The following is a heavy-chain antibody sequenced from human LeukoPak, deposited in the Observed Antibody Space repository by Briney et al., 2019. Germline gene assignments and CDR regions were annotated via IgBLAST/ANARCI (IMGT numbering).Heavy chain of an antibody. CDR2: INPNSGGT. CDR1: GYTFTGYY. D-gene: IGHD4-17*01. Sequence: GESLKISCKASGYTFTGYYMHWVRQAPGQGLEWMGWINPNSGGTNYAQKFQGRVTMTRDTSISTAYMELSRLRSDDTAVYYCARDGNLDYGDYAVPGNWFDPWGQGTLVTVSS. J-gene: IGHJ5*02. CDR3: ARDGNLDYGDYAVPGNWFDP. V-gene: IGHV1-2*02.